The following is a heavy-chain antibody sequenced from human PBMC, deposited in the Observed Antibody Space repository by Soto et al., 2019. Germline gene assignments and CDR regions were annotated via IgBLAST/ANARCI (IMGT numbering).Heavy chain of an antibody. D-gene: IGHD5-18*01. CDR1: GGSFSGYY. V-gene: IGHV4-34*01. CDR2: INHSGST. J-gene: IGHJ4*02. Sequence: SETLSLTCAVYGGSFSGYYWSWIRQPPGKGLEWIGEINHSGSTNYNPSLKSLVTISVDTSKNQFSLKLSSVTAADTAVYYCAGGRSLQLWSYDYWGPGTLVTVSS. CDR3: AGGRSLQLWSYDY.